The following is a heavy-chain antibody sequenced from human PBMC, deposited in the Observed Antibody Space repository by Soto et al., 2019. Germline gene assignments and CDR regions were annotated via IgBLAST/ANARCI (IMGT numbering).Heavy chain of an antibody. CDR3: ARDHSGNPFY. D-gene: IGHD1-26*01. CDR1: GYTFTSYA. CDR2: INAGNGNT. Sequence: QVQLVQSGAEVKKPGASVKVSCKASGYTFTSYAMHWVRQAPGQRLEWMGWINAGNGNTNYAQTLQGRVTMTTDTSTSTAYMELRSLRSDDTAVYYCARDHSGNPFYWGQGTLVTVSS. J-gene: IGHJ4*02. V-gene: IGHV1-3*01.